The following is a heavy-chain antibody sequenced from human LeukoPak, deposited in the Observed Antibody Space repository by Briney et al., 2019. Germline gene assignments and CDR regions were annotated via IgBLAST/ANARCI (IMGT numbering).Heavy chain of an antibody. CDR3: ARDRGYSCGY. D-gene: IGHD5-18*01. CDR1: GFTFSSYA. J-gene: IGHJ4*02. V-gene: IGHV3-23*01. Sequence: GGSLRPSCAASGFTFSSYAMNWVRQAPGKGLEWVSTISGSGDSTYYADSVKGRFTISRDNSKNTLYLQMNSLRAEDTAVYYCARDRGYSCGYWGQGTLVTVSS. CDR2: ISGSGDST.